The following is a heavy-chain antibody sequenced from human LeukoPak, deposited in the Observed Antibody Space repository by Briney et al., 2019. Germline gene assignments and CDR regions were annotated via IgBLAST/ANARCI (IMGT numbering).Heavy chain of an antibody. Sequence: GASVKVSCKVSEYTLTELSMHWVRQAPGKGLEWMGGFDPEDGETIYAQKFQGRVTMTEDTSTDTAYMELSSLRSEDTAVYYCATDLPPSTVVAATLLFYWGQGTLVTVSS. V-gene: IGHV1-24*01. CDR1: EYTLTELS. J-gene: IGHJ4*02. D-gene: IGHD2-15*01. CDR2: FDPEDGET. CDR3: ATDLPPSTVVAATLLFY.